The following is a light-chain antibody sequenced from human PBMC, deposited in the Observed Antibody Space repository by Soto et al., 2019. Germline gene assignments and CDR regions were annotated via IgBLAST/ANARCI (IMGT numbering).Light chain of an antibody. CDR1: QSISSY. V-gene: IGKV1-6*01. CDR2: AAS. CDR3: LQDYNYPRT. Sequence: IQMTPSPSSLSASVGDRVTIACRASQSISSYLNWYQHKPGKAPKLLIYAASSLQSGVPSRFSGSGSGTDFTLTISSLQPEDFATYYCLQDYNYPRTFGQGTKGDIK. J-gene: IGKJ1*01.